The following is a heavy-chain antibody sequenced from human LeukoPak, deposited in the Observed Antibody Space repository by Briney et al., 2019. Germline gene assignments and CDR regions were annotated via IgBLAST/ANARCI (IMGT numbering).Heavy chain of an antibody. CDR3: AVNPLGHYYYYYMDV. V-gene: IGHV3-30*02. CDR2: IRYDGSNK. CDR1: GFTFSSYG. D-gene: IGHD1-14*01. Sequence: GRSLRLSCAASGFTFSSYGMDWVRQAPGKGLGWVAFIRYDGSNKYYADSGKGRFTISRDNSKNTLYLQMNSLRAEDTAVYYRAVNPLGHYYYYYMDVWGKGTTVTISS. J-gene: IGHJ6*03.